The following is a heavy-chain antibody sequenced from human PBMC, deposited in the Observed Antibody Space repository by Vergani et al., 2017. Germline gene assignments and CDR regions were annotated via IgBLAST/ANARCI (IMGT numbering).Heavy chain of an antibody. D-gene: IGHD3-10*01. CDR3: ARDRSRYYGSGSYFPFDY. Sequence: QVQLVQSGAEVKKPGASVKVSCKASGYTFTSYGLSWVRQAPGQGLEWMGWISAYNGNTNYAQKLQGRVTMTTDTSTSTAYMELRSLRSDDTAVYYCARDRSRYYGSGSYFPFDYWGQGTLVTVSS. V-gene: IGHV1-18*01. J-gene: IGHJ4*02. CDR2: ISAYNGNT. CDR1: GYTFTSYG.